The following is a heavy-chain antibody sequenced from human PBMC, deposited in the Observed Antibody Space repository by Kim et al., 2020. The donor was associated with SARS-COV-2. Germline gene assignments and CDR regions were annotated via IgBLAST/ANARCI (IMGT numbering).Heavy chain of an antibody. CDR2: IKQDGSEL. CDR1: GFTFSNYW. Sequence: PGGSLRLSCAASGFTFSNYWMNWVRQAPGKGLEWVANIKQDGSELYYVDSVRGRFTISRDNAQNSLSLQMSSLRADDTAVYYCVRGPPGAAAGRLDSWGQGTLVTVSS. J-gene: IGHJ4*02. V-gene: IGHV3-7*03. D-gene: IGHD6-13*01. CDR3: VRGPPGAAAGRLDS.